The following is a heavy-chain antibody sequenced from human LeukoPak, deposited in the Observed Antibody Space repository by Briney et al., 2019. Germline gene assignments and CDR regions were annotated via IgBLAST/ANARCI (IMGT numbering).Heavy chain of an antibody. CDR2: ISGSGGST. V-gene: IGHV3-23*01. Sequence: GGSLRLSCAASGFTFSSYAMSWVRQAPGKGLEWVSAISGSGGSTYYADSVKGRFTISRDNSKNTLYLQMNSLRAEDTAVYYCAKSMARSYYYGMDVWGQGTTVTVSS. D-gene: IGHD5-24*01. J-gene: IGHJ6*02. CDR1: GFTFSSYA. CDR3: AKSMARSYYYGMDV.